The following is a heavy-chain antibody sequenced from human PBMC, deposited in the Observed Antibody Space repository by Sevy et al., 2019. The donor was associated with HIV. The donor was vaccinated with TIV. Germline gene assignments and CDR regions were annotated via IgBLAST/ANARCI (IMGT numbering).Heavy chain of an antibody. CDR2: ISAYNGNT. Sequence: ASVKVSCKASGYTFTSYGISWVRQAPGQGLEWMGWISAYNGNTNYAQKFQGRVTMTTDTSTSTAYMELRSLRSDDTAVYYCARGGELGYCSSTCCYPFDYWGQGTLVTVSS. J-gene: IGHJ4*02. CDR1: GYTFTSYG. CDR3: ARGGELGYCSSTCCYPFDY. D-gene: IGHD2-2*01. V-gene: IGHV1-18*04.